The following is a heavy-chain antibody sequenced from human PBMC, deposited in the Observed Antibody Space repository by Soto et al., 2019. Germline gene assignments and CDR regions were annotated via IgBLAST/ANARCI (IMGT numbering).Heavy chain of an antibody. V-gene: IGHV3-23*01. CDR2: LSGSGGRT. J-gene: IGHJ4*02. Sequence: GGSLRLSCAASGFTFSSYAMSWVRQAPGMGPEWVSGLSGSGGRTYYAESVKGRFTISRDNSKNTLYLQMNSLRAEDTAVYYCAKDGPSIPESYFDYWGQGTLVTVSS. CDR3: AKDGPSIPESYFDY. D-gene: IGHD6-6*01. CDR1: GFTFSSYA.